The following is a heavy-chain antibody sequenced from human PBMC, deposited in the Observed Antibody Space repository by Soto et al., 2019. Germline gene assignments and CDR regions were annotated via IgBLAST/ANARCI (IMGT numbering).Heavy chain of an antibody. Sequence: GSVKVSCKVTGYILTELSMHWVRQARGKGLEWMGGFDSEYGETIYAQKFQDRVTMTEDTSTDTDYMELSSLRSDVTALYYCATEGFWSVYTYGMDVWGQGTTVTVSS. J-gene: IGHJ6*02. CDR1: GYILTELS. D-gene: IGHD3-3*01. CDR2: FDSEYGET. CDR3: ATEGFWSVYTYGMDV. V-gene: IGHV1-24*01.